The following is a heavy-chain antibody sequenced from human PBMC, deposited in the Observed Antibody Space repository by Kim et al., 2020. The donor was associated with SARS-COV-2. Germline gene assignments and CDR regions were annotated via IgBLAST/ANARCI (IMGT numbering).Heavy chain of an antibody. D-gene: IGHD2-2*01. CDR1: GFTFSSYG. CDR2: IWYDGSNK. Sequence: GGSLRLSCAASGFTFSSYGMHWVRQAPGKGLEWVAVIWYDGSNKYYADSVKGRFTISRDNSKNTLYLQMNSLRAEDTAVYYCLMGYCSSTSCYGGYYYYGMDVWGQGATVTVSS. J-gene: IGHJ6*02. V-gene: IGHV3-33*01. CDR3: LMGYCSSTSCYGGYYYYGMDV.